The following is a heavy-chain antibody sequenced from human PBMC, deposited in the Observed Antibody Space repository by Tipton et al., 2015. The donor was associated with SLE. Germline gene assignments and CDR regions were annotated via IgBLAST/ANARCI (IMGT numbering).Heavy chain of an antibody. CDR3: AREGGTSGNDY. CDR2: ISSSTSYI. V-gene: IGHV3-21*01. Sequence: SLRLSCAASGFTFSSYSMNWVRQAPGKGLEWVSSISSSTSYIYYADSLKGRFTISRDNAKNSMYLQMNSLRAEDTAVYYCAREGGTSGNDYWGQGTLVTVSS. CDR1: GFTFSSYS. J-gene: IGHJ4*02. D-gene: IGHD2-8*01.